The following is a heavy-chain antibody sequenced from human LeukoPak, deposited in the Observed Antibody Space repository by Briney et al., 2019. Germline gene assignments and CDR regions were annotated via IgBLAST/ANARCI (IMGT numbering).Heavy chain of an antibody. J-gene: IGHJ4*02. CDR3: ARVPLPYYYDSSGYAGPIDY. Sequence: SVKVSCKASGGTFSSYAISWVRQAPGQGLEWMGGVIPIFGTANYAQKFQGRVTITADESTSTAYMELSSLRSEDTAVYYCARVPLPYYYDSSGYAGPIDYWGQGTLVTVSS. D-gene: IGHD3-22*01. CDR1: GGTFSSYA. V-gene: IGHV1-69*13. CDR2: VIPIFGTA.